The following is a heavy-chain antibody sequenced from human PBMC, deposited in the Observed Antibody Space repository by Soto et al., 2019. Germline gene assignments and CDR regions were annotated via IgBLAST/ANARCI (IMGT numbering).Heavy chain of an antibody. CDR1: GGSISRGGYY. CDR2: IYYSGSS. J-gene: IGHJ4*02. D-gene: IGHD6-13*01. CDR3: ARHSNEYRKSLDY. V-gene: IGHV4-61*08. Sequence: PSETLSLTCTVSGGSISRGGYYWSWIRQNPGKGLEWIAYIYYSGSSNSNPSLKSRVTISVDTSKNQFSLKLSSVTAADTAVYYCARHSNEYRKSLDYWGQGTLVTVSS.